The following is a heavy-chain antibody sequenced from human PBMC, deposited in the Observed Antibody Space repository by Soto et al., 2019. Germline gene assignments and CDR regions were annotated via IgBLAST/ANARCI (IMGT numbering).Heavy chain of an antibody. J-gene: IGHJ3*02. Sequence: WASVKVSCKASGGTFSSYAISWVRQAPGQGLEWMGGIIPIFGTANYAQKFQGRVTITADESTSTAYMELSSLRSEDTAVYYCAREIDSSGYYRGVRAFDIWGQGTMVTVSS. CDR3: AREIDSSGYYRGVRAFDI. V-gene: IGHV1-69*13. CDR2: IIPIFGTA. D-gene: IGHD3-22*01. CDR1: GGTFSSYA.